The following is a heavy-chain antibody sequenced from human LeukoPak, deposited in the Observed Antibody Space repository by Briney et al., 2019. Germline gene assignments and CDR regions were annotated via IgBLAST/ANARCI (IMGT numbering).Heavy chain of an antibody. D-gene: IGHD6-13*01. J-gene: IGHJ6*03. CDR3: ARHAEAWAAAGTKYYYYMDV. Sequence: PSETLSLTCTVSGGSISSSSYYWGWIRQPPGKGLEWIGSIYYSGSTYYNPSLKSRVTISVDTSKNQFSLKLSSVTAADTAVYYCARHAEAWAAAGTKYYYYMDVWGKGTTVTVSS. CDR1: GGSISSSSYY. CDR2: IYYSGST. V-gene: IGHV4-39*01.